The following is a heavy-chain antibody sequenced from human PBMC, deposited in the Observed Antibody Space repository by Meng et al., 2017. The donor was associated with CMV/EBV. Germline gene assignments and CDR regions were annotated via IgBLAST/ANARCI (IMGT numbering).Heavy chain of an antibody. Sequence: ASVTVSCKASGYTFTSYGISWVRQAPGQGPEWMAWSSNYNGNRKYAQKFLGRVTMTTDTSTSTAYMELRSLRSDDTAVYYCARDCEPYDVVTGYHYLDYWGQGTLVTVSS. D-gene: IGHD3-9*01. CDR1: GYTFTSYG. CDR3: ARDCEPYDVVTGYHYLDY. V-gene: IGHV1-18*01. J-gene: IGHJ4*02. CDR2: SSNYNGNR.